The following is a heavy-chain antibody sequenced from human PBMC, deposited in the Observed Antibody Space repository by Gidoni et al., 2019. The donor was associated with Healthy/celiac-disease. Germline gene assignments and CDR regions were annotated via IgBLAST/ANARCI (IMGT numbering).Heavy chain of an antibody. CDR2: ISYDGSNK. J-gene: IGHJ4*02. CDR1: GFPFSSYG. D-gene: IGHD6-19*01. Sequence: VQLVEAGGGVVQPGRSLGISCAASGFPFSSYGMDWVCQAPGKGLEWVAVISYDGSNKYYADSVKGRFTISRDNSKNTLYLQMNSLRAEDTAVYYCAKDFVSSATGDYWGQGTLVTVSS. CDR3: AKDFVSSATGDY. V-gene: IGHV3-30*18.